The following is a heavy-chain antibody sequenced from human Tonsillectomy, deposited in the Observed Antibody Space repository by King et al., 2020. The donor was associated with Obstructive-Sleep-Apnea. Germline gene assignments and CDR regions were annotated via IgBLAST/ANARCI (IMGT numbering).Heavy chain of an antibody. D-gene: IGHD6-19*01. CDR3: ARDGPYASGWDFDS. CDR2: ISSSGNTI. CDR1: GFTLSDYY. V-gene: IGHV3-11*01. Sequence: QVQLVESGGGLVRPGGSLRLSCAASGFTLSDYYMSWIRQVPGKGLEWISYISSSGNTIYHADSVKGRFTISRDNAKNSLYLQMNSRRAEDTAVYYCARDGPYASGWDFDSWGQGTLVTVSS. J-gene: IGHJ4*02.